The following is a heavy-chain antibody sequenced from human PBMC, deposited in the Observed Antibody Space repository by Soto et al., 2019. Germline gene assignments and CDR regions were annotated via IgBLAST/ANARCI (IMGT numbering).Heavy chain of an antibody. J-gene: IGHJ5*02. V-gene: IGHV1-2*02. CDR2: INPKTGDT. Sequence: QEQLVQSGTEVKKPGASVTVSCKSSGYTFTDFYLHWLRQAPGQGLEWVGWINPKTGDTKSSQKFKARGTMSRDTSVSTAHIDLTGLPSADTPMYYGANGTNGTTGSYHPWRQGTQDTVSS. D-gene: IGHD1-1*01. CDR3: ANGTNGTTGSYHP. CDR1: GYTFTDFY.